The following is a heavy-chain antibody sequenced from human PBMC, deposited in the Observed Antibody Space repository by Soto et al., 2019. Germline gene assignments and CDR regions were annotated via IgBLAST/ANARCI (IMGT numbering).Heavy chain of an antibody. V-gene: IGHV1-18*01. D-gene: IGHD3-3*01. CDR1: GYTFTSYG. CDR2: ISAYNGNT. Sequence: ASVKVSCKASGYTFTSYGISWVRQAPGQGLEWMGWISAYNGNTNYAQKLQGRVTMTTDTSTSTAYMELRSLRSDDTAVYYCVRGQGITIFGVAISYNWFDPWGQGTLVTVSS. CDR3: VRGQGITIFGVAISYNWFDP. J-gene: IGHJ5*02.